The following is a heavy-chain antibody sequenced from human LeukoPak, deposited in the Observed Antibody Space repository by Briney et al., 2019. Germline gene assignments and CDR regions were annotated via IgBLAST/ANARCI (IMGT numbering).Heavy chain of an antibody. V-gene: IGHV1-18*01. CDR1: GYTFTDYG. D-gene: IGHD3-22*01. CDR2: ISAYNGDI. CDR3: ARSHATTYSRGKNFADY. Sequence: ASVKVSCKASGYTFTDYGITWVRQAPGQGLEWMGYISAYNGDIDYAQILQGRATMTTDTSTSTAYMELRSLRSDDTAVHYCARSHATTYSRGKNFADYWGQGSLVTVSS. J-gene: IGHJ4*02.